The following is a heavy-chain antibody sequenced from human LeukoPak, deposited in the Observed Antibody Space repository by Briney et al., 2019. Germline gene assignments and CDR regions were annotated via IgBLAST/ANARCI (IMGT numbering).Heavy chain of an antibody. D-gene: IGHD2-21*02. CDR1: GFTFSSNS. J-gene: IGHJ4*02. CDR2: IKQDGSEK. V-gene: IGHV3-7*01. CDR3: ARLAYCGGDCSQPFFDY. Sequence: GGSLRLSCAASGFTFSSNSMNWVRQAPGKGLEWVANIKQDGSEKYYVDSVKGRFTISRDNAKNSLYLQMNSLRAEDTAVYYCARLAYCGGDCSQPFFDYWGQGTLVTVSS.